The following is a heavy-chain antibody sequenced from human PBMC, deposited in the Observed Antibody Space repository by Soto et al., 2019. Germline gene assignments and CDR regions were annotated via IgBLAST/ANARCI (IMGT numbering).Heavy chain of an antibody. CDR2: IYYSGST. CDR3: AVEMATIYGY. J-gene: IGHJ4*02. Sequence: SETLSLTCTVSGGSISSGGYYWSWIRQHPGKGLEWIGYIYYSGSTYYNPSLKSRVTISVDTSKNQFSLKLSSVTAADTAVYYCAVEMATIYGYWGQGTLVTVSS. V-gene: IGHV4-31*03. D-gene: IGHD5-12*01. CDR1: GGSISSGGYY.